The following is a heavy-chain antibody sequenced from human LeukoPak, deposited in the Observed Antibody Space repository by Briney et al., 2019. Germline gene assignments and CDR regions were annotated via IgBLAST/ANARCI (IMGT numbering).Heavy chain of an antibody. CDR1: GVTFSSYW. D-gene: IGHD2-2*01. CDR2: IKQDGSEK. J-gene: IGHJ4*02. CDR3: ARDRPVPANY. Sequence: GGSLRLSCAASGVTFSSYWMSWVRQAPGKGLEGVANIKQDGSEKYYVDSVKGRFTISRDNAKNSLYLQMNSLRAEDTAVYYCARDRPVPANYWGQGTLVTVSS. V-gene: IGHV3-7*03.